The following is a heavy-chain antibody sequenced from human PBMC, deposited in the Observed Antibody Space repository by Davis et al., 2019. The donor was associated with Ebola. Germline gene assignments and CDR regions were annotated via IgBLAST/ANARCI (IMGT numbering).Heavy chain of an antibody. J-gene: IGHJ4*02. D-gene: IGHD2-2*01. Sequence: PGGSLRLSCAASGFTFSSYWISWVRQAPGKGLEWVANIKQDGSEKYYVDSVKGRFTISRDNAKNSLYLQMNSLRAEDTAVYYCSSFVYWGQGTLVTVSS. CDR2: IKQDGSEK. V-gene: IGHV3-7*01. CDR1: GFTFSSYW. CDR3: SSFVY.